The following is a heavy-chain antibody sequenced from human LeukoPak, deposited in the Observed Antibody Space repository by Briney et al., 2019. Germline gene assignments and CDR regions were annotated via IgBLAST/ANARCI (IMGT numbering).Heavy chain of an antibody. V-gene: IGHV4-34*01. CDR2: INHSGST. CDR3: ARTRLGDYIWGSYRNYPSAYYFDY. CDR1: GGSFSGYY. J-gene: IGHJ4*02. Sequence: SETLSLTCAVHGGSFSGYYWSWIRQPPGKGLEWIGEINHSGSTNYNPSLKSRVTISVDTSKNQFSLKLSSVTAADTAVYYCARTRLGDYIWGSYRNYPSAYYFDYWGQGTLVTVSS. D-gene: IGHD3-16*02.